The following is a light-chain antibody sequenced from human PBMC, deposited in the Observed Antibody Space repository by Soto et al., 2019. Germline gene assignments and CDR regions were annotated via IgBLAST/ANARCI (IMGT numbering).Light chain of an antibody. CDR1: QTISTW. Sequence: DIQMTQSPSILSASVGDRVAITCRASQTISTWLAWYQLKPGKAPKLLIFDASSLESGVPSRFGGSGSGTEFTLTISSLQPYDFATYSCQQYNTYSWTFGQGT. CDR2: DAS. V-gene: IGKV1-5*01. J-gene: IGKJ1*01. CDR3: QQYNTYSWT.